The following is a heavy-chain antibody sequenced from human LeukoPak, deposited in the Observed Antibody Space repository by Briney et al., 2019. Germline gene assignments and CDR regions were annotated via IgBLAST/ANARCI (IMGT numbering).Heavy chain of an antibody. Sequence: SETLSLTCSVSGYSISSGYYWGWIRQPPGKGLEWIGSIYQSGTTSYNPSLKSRVTISADTSKNHFSLKLNSVTTADTAVYYCTRGAGWLIDYWGQGILVTVSS. J-gene: IGHJ4*02. D-gene: IGHD3-16*01. CDR1: GYSISSGYY. CDR2: IYQSGTT. V-gene: IGHV4-38-2*02. CDR3: TRGAGWLIDY.